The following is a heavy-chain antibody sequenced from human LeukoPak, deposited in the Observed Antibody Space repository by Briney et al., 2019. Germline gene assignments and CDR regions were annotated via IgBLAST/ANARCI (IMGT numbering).Heavy chain of an antibody. CDR3: ARLRIYDSSGYGAFDI. CDR2: IYPGDSDT. D-gene: IGHD3-22*01. CDR1: GYNFTRYW. Sequence: GESLKISCKSSGYNFTRYWIGWVRQMPGKGLEWMGIIYPGDSDTRYSPSFQGQVTISADRSISTAYLQWSSLKASDTAMYYCARLRIYDSSGYGAFDIWGQGTMVTVSS. J-gene: IGHJ3*02. V-gene: IGHV5-51*01.